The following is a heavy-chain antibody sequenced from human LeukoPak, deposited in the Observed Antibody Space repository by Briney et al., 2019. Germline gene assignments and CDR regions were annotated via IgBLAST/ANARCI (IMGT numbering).Heavy chain of an antibody. CDR3: AREIPQQLVAMDV. V-gene: IGHV3-7*04. CDR1: GFTSSRYW. Sequence: GGSLRLSCAASGFTSSRYWMSWVRQAPGKGLEWLANIKEDGTGKNHVDSVKGRFTISRDNAKNSLYLQMNGLRGEDTAVYYCAREIPQQLVAMDVWGQGTTVTVSS. J-gene: IGHJ6*02. CDR2: IKEDGTGK. D-gene: IGHD6-13*01.